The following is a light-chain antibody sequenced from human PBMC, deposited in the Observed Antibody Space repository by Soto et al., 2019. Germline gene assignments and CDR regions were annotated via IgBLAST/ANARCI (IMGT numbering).Light chain of an antibody. CDR1: SSDVGNYNL. Sequence: QSALTQPASVSGSPGQSITISCTGTSSDVGNYNLVSWYQQHPGKAPKLMIYEGSKRPSGVSNRFSGSKSGNTASLTISGLQAEDEGDYYCCSYAGSNTLVFGGGTKVTVL. J-gene: IGLJ2*01. V-gene: IGLV2-23*01. CDR3: CSYAGSNTLV. CDR2: EGS.